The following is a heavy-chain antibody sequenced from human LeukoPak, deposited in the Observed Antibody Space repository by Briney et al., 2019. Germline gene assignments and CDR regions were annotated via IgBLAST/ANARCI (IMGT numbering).Heavy chain of an antibody. D-gene: IGHD5-18*01. CDR1: GYTFTHYG. CDR3: GRGIRLPLFDN. J-gene: IGHJ4*02. Sequence: SVKLSCKVSGYTFTHYGITWVRHAPGQGLAWMGWINTYNGDTKCTQKLQGRVTITTDTSTSTAFMELGSLRSDDSAMYFRGRGIRLPLFDNWGLGNPVSVSP. V-gene: IGHV1-18*01. CDR2: INTYNGDT.